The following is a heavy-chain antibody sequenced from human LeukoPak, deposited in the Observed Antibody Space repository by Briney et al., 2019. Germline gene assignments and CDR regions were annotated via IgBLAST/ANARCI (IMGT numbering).Heavy chain of an antibody. CDR1: GYSISSGYY. Sequence: SETLSLTCTVSGYSISSGYYWGWIRQPPGKGLEWIGSIYHSGSTYYNPSLKSRVTISVDTSKNQFSLKLSSVTAADTAVYYCARASTYSSSWTYYYYYYYYMDVWGKGTTVTVSS. D-gene: IGHD6-13*01. J-gene: IGHJ6*03. CDR2: IYHSGST. CDR3: ARASTYSSSWTYYYYYYYYMDV. V-gene: IGHV4-38-2*02.